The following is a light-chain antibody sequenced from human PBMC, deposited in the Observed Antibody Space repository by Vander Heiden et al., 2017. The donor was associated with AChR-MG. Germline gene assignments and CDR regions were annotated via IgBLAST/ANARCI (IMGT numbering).Light chain of an antibody. Sequence: DIVMTQFPSSLSASVGDRVTLSCRASLNINTYVNWYQQKPGGAPKLLVYSASSLHTGVPSRFSGSGSGTDFTLTISSLQPEDFATYYCQQTYTTPRSFGQGSKVEV. CDR3: QQTYTTPRS. V-gene: IGKV1-39*01. CDR1: LNINTY. J-gene: IGKJ1*01. CDR2: SAS.